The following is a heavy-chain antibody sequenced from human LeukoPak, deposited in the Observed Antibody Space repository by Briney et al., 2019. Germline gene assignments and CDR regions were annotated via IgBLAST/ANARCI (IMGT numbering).Heavy chain of an antibody. D-gene: IGHD1-1*01. CDR3: ARVNINNWHSCDY. J-gene: IGHJ4*02. Sequence: PSGTLSLTCAVSGGSISSNNWWGWVRQPPGKGLEWIGEIYHSGSPNYNPSLKSRVTISVDRSRNHFSLNLSSVTAADTAVYYCARVNINNWHSCDYWGQGTLVTVSS. CDR2: IYHSGSP. CDR1: GGSISSNNW. V-gene: IGHV4-4*02.